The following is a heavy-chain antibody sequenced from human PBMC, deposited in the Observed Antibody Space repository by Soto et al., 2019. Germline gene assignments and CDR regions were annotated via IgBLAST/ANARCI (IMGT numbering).Heavy chain of an antibody. CDR3: ARGDREDIAVVIGARPGEYGVDV. CDR2: ISYDGSNK. V-gene: IGHV3-30-3*01. CDR1: GFTFRIYA. J-gene: IGHJ6*02. D-gene: IGHD2-15*01. Sequence: QVQLVESGGGVVQPGRSLRLSCAASGFTFRIYAMHWVRQAPGKGLECVAVISYDGSNKFYRDSVKGRFTSSRDNSKNTLYRQINSLRYEDTAVYYCARGDREDIAVVIGARPGEYGVDVWGQGTTVTVSS.